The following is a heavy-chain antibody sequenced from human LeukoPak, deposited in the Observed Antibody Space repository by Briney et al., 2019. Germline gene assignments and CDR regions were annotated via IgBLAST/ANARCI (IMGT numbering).Heavy chain of an antibody. CDR3: ARERQYSSGWYSPGSFDY. CDR2: IYYSGST. D-gene: IGHD6-19*01. Sequence: SETLSLTCTVSGGSISSGGYYWSWIRQHPGKGLEWIGYIYYSGSTYYNPSLKSRVTISVDTSKIQFSLKLSSVTAADTAVYYCARERQYSSGWYSPGSFDYWGQGTLVTVSS. J-gene: IGHJ4*02. V-gene: IGHV4-31*03. CDR1: GGSISSGGYY.